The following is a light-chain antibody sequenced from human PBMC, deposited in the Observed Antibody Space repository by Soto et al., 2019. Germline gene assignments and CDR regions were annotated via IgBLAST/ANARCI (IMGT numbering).Light chain of an antibody. Sequence: EIVLTQSPGTLSLSPGERATLSCRASQSVSSNLAWYQQKPGQAPRLLIYGASTRATGIPARFSGSGSGTEFTLTISSLQSEDFAVYYCQQYNNWPPAYTFGQGTKVDI. CDR3: QQYNNWPPAYT. V-gene: IGKV3-15*01. CDR1: QSVSSN. J-gene: IGKJ2*01. CDR2: GAS.